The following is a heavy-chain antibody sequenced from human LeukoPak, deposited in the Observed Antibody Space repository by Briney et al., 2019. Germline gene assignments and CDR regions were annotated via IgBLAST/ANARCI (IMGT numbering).Heavy chain of an antibody. CDR3: AKGDTS. V-gene: IGHV3-30*02. Sequence: GGSLRLSCAASGFNFTNCDMHWVRQAPGKGLEWVAFIRYDGSDKYYADSVKGRFTISRDNSKNTLYLQMNSLRTEDTAVYYCAKGDTSWGQGTLVTVSS. D-gene: IGHD2-21*02. CDR1: GFNFTNCD. CDR2: IRYDGSDK. J-gene: IGHJ5*02.